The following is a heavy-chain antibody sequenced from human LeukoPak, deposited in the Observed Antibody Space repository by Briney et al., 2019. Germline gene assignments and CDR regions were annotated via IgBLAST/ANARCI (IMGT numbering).Heavy chain of an antibody. CDR2: ISFDGRNK. J-gene: IGHJ6*03. V-gene: IGHV3-30*15. Sequence: GRSLRLSCAASGFTLRGYAMHWGRQAPGEGLEWVAVISFDGRNKYYADSVKGRFTISRDNSKNTLYPQMRSLRAEDTAVYYRARDYSLQEYYMDVWGKGTTVTVSS. CDR1: GFTLRGYA. D-gene: IGHD4-11*01. CDR3: ARDYSLQEYYMDV.